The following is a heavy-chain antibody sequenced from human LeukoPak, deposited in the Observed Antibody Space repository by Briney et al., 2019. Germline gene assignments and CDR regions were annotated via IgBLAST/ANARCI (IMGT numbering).Heavy chain of an antibody. CDR1: GGSISSYY. V-gene: IGHV4-59*08. D-gene: IGHD5-12*01. CDR2: IYYSGST. Sequence: SETLSLTCTVSGGSISSYYWSWIRQPPGKGLEWIGYIYYSGSTNYNPSLKSRVTISVDTSKNQFSRKLSSVTAADTAVYYCARHCVRAMWIPDDAFDIWGQGTMVTVSS. J-gene: IGHJ3*02. CDR3: ARHCVRAMWIPDDAFDI.